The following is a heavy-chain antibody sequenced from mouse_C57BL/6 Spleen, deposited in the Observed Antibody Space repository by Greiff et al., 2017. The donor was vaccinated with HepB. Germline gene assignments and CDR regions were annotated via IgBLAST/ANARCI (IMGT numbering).Heavy chain of an antibody. CDR1: GYTFTSYG. V-gene: IGHV1-81*01. J-gene: IGHJ1*03. CDR2: IYPRSGNT. D-gene: IGHD1-1*01. Sequence: VQRVESGAELARPGASVKLSCKASGYTFTSYGISWVKQRTGQGLEWIGEIYPRSGNTYYNEKFKGKATLTADKSSSTAYMELRNLTSEDSAVYFCARIYYDGSSPNFDVWGTGTTVTVSS. CDR3: ARIYYDGSSPNFDV.